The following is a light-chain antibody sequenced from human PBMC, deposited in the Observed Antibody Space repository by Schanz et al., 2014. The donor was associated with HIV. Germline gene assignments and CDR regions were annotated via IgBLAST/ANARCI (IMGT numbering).Light chain of an antibody. V-gene: IGLV2-8*01. CDR3: SSYTTSDTLI. J-gene: IGLJ2*01. CDR1: RSDVGGYNH. CDR2: EVI. Sequence: QSALTQPPSASGSPGQSVTISCTGSRSDVGGYNHVSWYQQHPGKAPKLMIYEVIKRPSGVPDRFSGSKSGSTASLRISGLQAEDEADYYCSSYTTSDTLIFGGGTKLTVL.